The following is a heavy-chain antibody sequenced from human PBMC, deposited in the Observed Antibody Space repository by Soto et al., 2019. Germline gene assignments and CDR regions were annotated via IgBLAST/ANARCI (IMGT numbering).Heavy chain of an antibody. J-gene: IGHJ4*02. CDR2: LNSDGSST. Sequence: EVQLVESGGGLVQPGGSLRLSCAASGFTFSSYWMHWVRQAPGKGLVWVSRLNSDGSSTSYTDSVKGRFTISRDTATNTLYLQMNSLRAEDTAVYYCVRTSLVVAAATREDYWGQGTLVTVSS. CDR3: VRTSLVVAAATREDY. CDR1: GFTFSSYW. D-gene: IGHD2-15*01. V-gene: IGHV3-74*01.